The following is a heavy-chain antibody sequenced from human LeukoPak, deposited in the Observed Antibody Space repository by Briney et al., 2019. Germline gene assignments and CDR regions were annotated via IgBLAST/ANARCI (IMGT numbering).Heavy chain of an antibody. CDR1: GYSFTSYW. CDR2: IYPDDFDT. D-gene: IGHD1-26*01. J-gene: IGHJ5*02. CDR3: ARHGKLSASRNWFDP. Sequence: PGESLKISCKASGYSFTSYWIAWVRQMPGKGLEWMGVIYPDDFDTRYSPSFQGQVTISAGKSISTAFLQWSSLKASDTAIYYCARHGKLSASRNWFDPWGQGTLVTVSS. V-gene: IGHV5-51*01.